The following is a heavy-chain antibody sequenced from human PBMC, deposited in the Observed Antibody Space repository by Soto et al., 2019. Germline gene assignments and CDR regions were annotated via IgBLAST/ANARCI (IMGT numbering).Heavy chain of an antibody. V-gene: IGHV3-23*01. CDR1: GFIFSNYA. CDR3: VKDFRVGYDWTHD. J-gene: IGHJ4*02. CDR2: IRGSGGPT. Sequence: DVQLLESGGDLVQPGGSLRLSCAASGFIFSNYAMSWVRQAPGKGLEWVSLIRGSGGPTNYADSVNGRFTVSRDNSKNTRLLQLHSLRAEDTAVYYCVKDFRVGYDWTHDWGQGPLVTVSS. D-gene: IGHD5-12*01.